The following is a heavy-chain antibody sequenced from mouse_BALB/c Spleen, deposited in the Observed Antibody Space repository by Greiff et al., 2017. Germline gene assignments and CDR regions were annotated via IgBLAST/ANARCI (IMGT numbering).Heavy chain of an antibody. J-gene: IGHJ3*01. CDR3: VTGYYDAWFAY. Sequence: EVQLVESGGGLVQPKGSLKLSCAASGFTFNTYAMHWVCQAPGKGLEWVARIRSKSNNYATYYADSVKDRFTISRDDSQSMLYLQMNNLKTEDTAMYYCVTGYYDAWFAYWGQGTLVTVSA. D-gene: IGHD2-3*01. CDR1: GFTFNTYA. V-gene: IGHV10-3*03. CDR2: IRSKSNNYAT.